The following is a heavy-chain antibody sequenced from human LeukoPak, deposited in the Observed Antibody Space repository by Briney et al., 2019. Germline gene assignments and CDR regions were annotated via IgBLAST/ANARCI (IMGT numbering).Heavy chain of an antibody. CDR3: ARGCGSSTSCYRY. D-gene: IGHD2-2*01. J-gene: IGHJ4*02. CDR2: ISYDGSNY. V-gene: IGHV3-30*04. Sequence: GGSLRLSCAASKFTFSSYAMHWVRQAPGKGLEWVAVISYDGSNYYYADSVKGRFTISRDNAKNSLYLQMNSLRAEDTAVYYCARGCGSSTSCYRYWGQGTLVTVSS. CDR1: KFTFSSYA.